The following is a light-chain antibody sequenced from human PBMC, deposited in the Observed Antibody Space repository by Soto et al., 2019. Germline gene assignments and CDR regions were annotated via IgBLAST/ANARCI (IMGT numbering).Light chain of an antibody. CDR3: SSSATGTTSNVV. CDR2: GVT. CDR1: SSDVGNSDY. Sequence: QSALTQPASVSGSPGQSITISCTGTSSDVGNSDYVSWYQHHPGKAPKLMISGVTNRPSGVSNRFSGSKSGNTASLTISGLQAEDEADYYCSSSATGTTSNVVFGGGTKLTGL. J-gene: IGLJ2*01. V-gene: IGLV2-14*03.